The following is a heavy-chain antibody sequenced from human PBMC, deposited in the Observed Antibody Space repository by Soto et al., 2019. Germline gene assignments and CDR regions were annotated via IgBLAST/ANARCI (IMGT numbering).Heavy chain of an antibody. V-gene: IGHV4-61*01. D-gene: IGHD2-2*01. CDR3: ARDLGGWGYCISTSCSYGMDV. J-gene: IGHJ6*02. CDR2: IYYSGST. Sequence: QVQLQESGPGLVKPSETLSLTCTVSGGSVSSGSYYWSWIRQPPGKGLEWIGYIYYSGSTNYNPSLKSRVTISVDTSKNQFSLKLSSVTAADTAVYYCARDLGGWGYCISTSCSYGMDVWGQGTTVTVSS. CDR1: GGSVSSGSYY.